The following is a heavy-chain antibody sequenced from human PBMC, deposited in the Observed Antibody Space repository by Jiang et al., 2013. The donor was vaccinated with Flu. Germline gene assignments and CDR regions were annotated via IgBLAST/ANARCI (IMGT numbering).Heavy chain of an antibody. D-gene: IGHD3-9*01. CDR2: SSDGSST. V-gene: IGHV3-74*01. CDR1: GFTFSSYW. J-gene: IGHJ3*02. CDR3: ARDRSGGDSGVYYDIFDI. Sequence: SCAASGFTFSSYWMHWVRQAPGKGAGVDLTYSSDGSSTDYADSVKGRFTISRDNAKNSLFLQMDSLRAEDTAVYYCARDRSGGDSGVYYDIFDIWGQGTAVTVSS.